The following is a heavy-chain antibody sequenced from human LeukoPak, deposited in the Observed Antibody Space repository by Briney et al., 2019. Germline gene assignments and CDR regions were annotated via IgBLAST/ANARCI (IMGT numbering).Heavy chain of an antibody. CDR3: ARLTIAAAGPPLYYYYGMDV. V-gene: IGHV4-59*08. Sequence: SETLSLTCTVSGGSISSYYWSWIRQPPGKGLEWIGYIYYSGSTNYNPSLKSRVTISVETSKNQFSLKPSSVTATDTAVYYCARLTIAAAGPPLYYYYGMDVWGQGTTVTVSS. CDR1: GGSISSYY. J-gene: IGHJ6*02. D-gene: IGHD6-13*01. CDR2: IYYSGST.